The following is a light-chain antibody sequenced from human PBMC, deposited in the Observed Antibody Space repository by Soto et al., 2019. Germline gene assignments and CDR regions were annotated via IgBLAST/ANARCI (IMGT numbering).Light chain of an antibody. V-gene: IGKV3-15*01. CDR2: GAS. Sequence: DIVMTQSPATLSVSPGERATLSCRASQSVSSNLAWYQQKPGQAPRLLIYGASTRATGIPARFSGSGSGTDLTLTIRSLHSEDFAVYYCQQDNNWPQWTYRKGAKVDIX. CDR3: QQDNNWPQWT. CDR1: QSVSSN. J-gene: IGKJ1*01.